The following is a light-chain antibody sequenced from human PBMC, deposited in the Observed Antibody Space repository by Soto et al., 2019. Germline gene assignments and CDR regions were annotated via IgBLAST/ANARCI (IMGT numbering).Light chain of an antibody. V-gene: IGLV1-40*01. Sequence: QSVLSQPPSVSGAPGQRVTISCTGSSSNIGAGYDAHWFQQVPGTAPELLIYGSTNRPSGVPDRFSGSKSGTSASLAITGLQAEDEADYYCQSYDSSLGGNYVFGTGTKVTVL. CDR1: SSNIGAGYD. CDR3: QSYDSSLGGNYV. CDR2: GST. J-gene: IGLJ1*01.